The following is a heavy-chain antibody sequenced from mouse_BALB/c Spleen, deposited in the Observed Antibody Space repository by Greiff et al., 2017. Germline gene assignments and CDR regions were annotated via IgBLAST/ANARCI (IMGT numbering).Heavy chain of an antibody. CDR2: INPSNGGT. CDR1: DYTFTSYY. CDR3: TRKPGLLSDWYFDV. Sequence: QVQLQQPGAELVKPGASVKLSCKASDYTFTSYYMYWVKQRPGQGLEWIGGINPSNGGTNFNEKFKSKATLTVDKSSSTAYMQLSSLTSEDSAVYYCTRKPGLLSDWYFDVWGAGTTVTVSS. V-gene: IGHV1S81*02. D-gene: IGHD2-10*01. J-gene: IGHJ1*01.